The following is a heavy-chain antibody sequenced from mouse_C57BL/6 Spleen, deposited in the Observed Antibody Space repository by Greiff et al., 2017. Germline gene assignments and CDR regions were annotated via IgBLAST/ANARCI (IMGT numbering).Heavy chain of an antibody. V-gene: IGHV1-80*01. CDR3: ARGGLPDYFDY. D-gene: IGHD3-2*02. CDR2: IYPGDGDT. J-gene: IGHJ2*01. Sequence: VKLMEPGPELVKPGASVKISCKASGYAFSSSWMNWVKQRPGKGLEWIGRIYPGDGDTNYNGQFKGKATLTADKSSSTAYMQLSSLTSEDSAVYFCARGGLPDYFDYWGQGTTLTVSS. CDR1: GYAFSSSW.